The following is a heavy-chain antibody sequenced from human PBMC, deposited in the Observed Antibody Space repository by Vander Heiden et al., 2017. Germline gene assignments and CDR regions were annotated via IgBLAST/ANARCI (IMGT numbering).Heavy chain of an antibody. CDR1: GFTFSSYS. D-gene: IGHD1-20*01. Sequence: EVQLVESGGVLVKPGGSLRLSCAASGFTFSSYSMNWVRSAPGNGLEWVSSIISSSSYIDYADSVKGRFTISRDNAKNSLYLQMNSLRAEDTAVYYCARDSVIYTWNDQLVEDWGQGTLVTVSS. CDR2: IISSSSYI. J-gene: IGHJ4*02. CDR3: ARDSVIYTWNDQLVED. V-gene: IGHV3-21*01.